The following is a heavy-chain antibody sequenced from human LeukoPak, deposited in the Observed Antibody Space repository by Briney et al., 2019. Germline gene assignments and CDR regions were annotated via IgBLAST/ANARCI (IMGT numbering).Heavy chain of an antibody. D-gene: IGHD5-12*01. CDR2: IYHSGRT. CDR1: GYSISSSSY. J-gene: IGHJ3*02. Sequence: SETLSLTCTVSGYSISSSSYWGWIRQPPGKGLEWIGSIYHSGRTFYNPSLKSRVTISVDTSKNQFSLNLTSVTAADTAVYYCARSCRILDIVATIRARLGGNGFDIWGQGTMVTVSS. V-gene: IGHV4-38-2*02. CDR3: ARSCRILDIVATIRARLGGNGFDI.